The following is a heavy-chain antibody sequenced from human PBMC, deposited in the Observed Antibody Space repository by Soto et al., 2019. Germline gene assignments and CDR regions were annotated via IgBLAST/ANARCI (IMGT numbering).Heavy chain of an antibody. V-gene: IGHV3-15*07. CDR1: GFSFTSAW. J-gene: IGHJ4*02. D-gene: IGHD3-3*01. CDR3: IRPVTISGGPFIY. CDR2: IKSETDGGTT. Sequence: EVQVVESGGGFVEPGGSLRLSCAASGFSFTSAWLTWVRQAPGKGLEWVGRIKSETDGGTTAFAAPVKDRFTMSRDDAKNTVALQMNRLKTEDTAMYFRIRPVTISGGPFIYWGQGILVTVSS.